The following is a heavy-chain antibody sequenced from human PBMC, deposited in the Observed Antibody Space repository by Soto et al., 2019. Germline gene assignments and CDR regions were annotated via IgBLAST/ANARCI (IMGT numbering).Heavy chain of an antibody. CDR2: TYYRSQWYH. CDR1: GDSVSSNSAA. Sequence: SQTLSLTCAISGDSVSSNSAAWKWIRQSPSRGLEWLGRTYYRSQWYHDYAISMKSRITINPDTSRNQFSLQLDSVTPEDTAVYYCARDPPDFHSAFDFWGQGTVVTVSS. V-gene: IGHV6-1*01. D-gene: IGHD4-4*01. CDR3: ARDPPDFHSAFDF. J-gene: IGHJ4*02.